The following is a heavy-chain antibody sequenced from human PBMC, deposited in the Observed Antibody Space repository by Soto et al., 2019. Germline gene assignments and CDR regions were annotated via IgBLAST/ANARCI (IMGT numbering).Heavy chain of an antibody. D-gene: IGHD4-4*01. CDR1: GGSCIGYW. Sequence: SLRIWWRVAGGSCIGYWISCVRQMPGKGLEWMGRIDPSDSYTNYSPSFQGHVTISADKSISTAYLQWSSLKASDTAMYYCARSTTVAYYYYGMDVWGQATTVTVPS. CDR2: IDPSDSYT. V-gene: IGHV5-10-1*01. J-gene: IGHJ6*02. CDR3: ARSTTVAYYYYGMDV.